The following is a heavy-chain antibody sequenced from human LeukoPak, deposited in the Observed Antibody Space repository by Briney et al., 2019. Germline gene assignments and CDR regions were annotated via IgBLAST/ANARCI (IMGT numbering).Heavy chain of an antibody. Sequence: ASVKVSCKASGYTFTSYGISWVRQAPGQGLEWMGWISAYNGNTNYAQKLQGRVTMTTDTSTSTAYMELRSLRSDDTAVYYCARYDPITMVRGVIIPDAFDIWGQGTMVTVSS. D-gene: IGHD3-10*01. V-gene: IGHV1-18*01. CDR3: ARYDPITMVRGVIIPDAFDI. J-gene: IGHJ3*02. CDR1: GYTFTSYG. CDR2: ISAYNGNT.